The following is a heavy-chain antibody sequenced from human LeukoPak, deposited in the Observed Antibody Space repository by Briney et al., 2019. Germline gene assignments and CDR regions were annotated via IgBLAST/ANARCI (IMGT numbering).Heavy chain of an antibody. CDR1: GYTFTSYY. V-gene: IGHV1-46*01. CDR2: INPSGSST. D-gene: IGHD4-17*01. CDR3: ATVGYGDYKFPDY. J-gene: IGHJ4*02. Sequence: GASVKVSCKASGYTFTSYYMHWVRQAPGQGLEWMGIINPSGSSTSYAQKLQGRVTMTEDTSTDTAYMELSSLRSEDTAVYYCATVGYGDYKFPDYWGQGTLVTVSS.